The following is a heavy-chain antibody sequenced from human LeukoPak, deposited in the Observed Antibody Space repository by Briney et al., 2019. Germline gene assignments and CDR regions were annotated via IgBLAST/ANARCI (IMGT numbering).Heavy chain of an antibody. CDR3: ARGEVFFDY. CDR1: GFTFSSYG. J-gene: IGHJ4*02. D-gene: IGHD3-10*01. CDR2: ISGSGGTI. V-gene: IGHV3-23*01. Sequence: PGGTLRLSCAASGFTFSSYGMSWVRQAPGKGLEWVSAISGSGGTIYYADSVKGRFTISRDNAKNSLYLQMNSLRAEDTAVYYCARGEVFFDYWGQGTLVTVSS.